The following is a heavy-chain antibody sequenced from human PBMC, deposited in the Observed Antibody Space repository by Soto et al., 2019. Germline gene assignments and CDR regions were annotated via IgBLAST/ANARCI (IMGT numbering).Heavy chain of an antibody. J-gene: IGHJ3*02. Sequence: SETLSLTCTVSGGSISSSSYYWGWIRQPPGKGLEWIGSIYYSGSTYYNPSLKSRVTISVDTSKNQFSLKLSSVTAADTAVYYCARRSLTTGDAFDIWGQGTMVTVSS. CDR2: IYYSGST. V-gene: IGHV4-39*01. CDR3: ARRSLTTGDAFDI. CDR1: GGSISSSSYY. D-gene: IGHD4-17*01.